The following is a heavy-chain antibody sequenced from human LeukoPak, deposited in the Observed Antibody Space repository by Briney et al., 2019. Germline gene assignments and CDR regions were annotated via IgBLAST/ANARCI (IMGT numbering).Heavy chain of an antibody. CDR1: GYSISSGYY. CDR3: ASGAYSFYYMDA. Sequence: SETLSLTCTVSGYSISSGYYWSWIRQPPGKGLEWIGYMYYSGSTCYNPSLKSRVTISVDTSKNQFSLRLSSVTAADTAVYYCASGAYSFYYMDAWGKGTTVTISS. V-gene: IGHV4-61*01. CDR2: MYYSGST. J-gene: IGHJ6*03. D-gene: IGHD5-18*01.